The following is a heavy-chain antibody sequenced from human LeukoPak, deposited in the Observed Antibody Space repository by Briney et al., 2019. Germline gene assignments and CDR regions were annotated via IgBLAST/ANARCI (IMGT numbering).Heavy chain of an antibody. CDR3: ARSDGYGLVGI. CDR2: INWNSGSR. D-gene: IGHD3-10*01. J-gene: IGHJ3*02. V-gene: IGHV3-20*04. Sequence: GGSLRLSCAASGFTFDDYGMSWVRQGPGKGLEWVSGINWNSGSRGYADSVKGRFTISRDNAKNSLYLRMNSLRAEDTALYYCARSDGYGLVGIWGQGTMVTVSS. CDR1: GFTFDDYG.